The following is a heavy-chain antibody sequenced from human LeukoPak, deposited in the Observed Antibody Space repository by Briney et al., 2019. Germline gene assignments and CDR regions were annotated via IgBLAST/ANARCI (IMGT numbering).Heavy chain of an antibody. CDR2: ISSSSSYI. CDR3: ARPRGCGSARCNNFDY. CDR1: GFTFSRHN. Sequence: GGSLRLSCATSGFTFSRHNMNWVRQAPGKGLEWVSSISSSSSYIYYADSVKGRFTISRDNARNSLYLQMNNLRAEDTAVYYCARPRGCGSARCNNFDYWGQGTLVTVSS. D-gene: IGHD2-2*01. V-gene: IGHV3-21*01. J-gene: IGHJ4*02.